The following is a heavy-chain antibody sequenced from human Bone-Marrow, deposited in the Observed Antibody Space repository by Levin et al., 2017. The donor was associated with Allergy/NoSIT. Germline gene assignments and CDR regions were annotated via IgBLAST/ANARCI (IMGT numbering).Heavy chain of an antibody. J-gene: IGHJ3*02. CDR1: GYTFTSYY. D-gene: IGHD2-2*02. CDR3: ARDWGYCSSTSCYTNGDAFDI. Sequence: PGASVKVSCKASGYTFTSYYMHWVRQAPGQGLEWMGIINPSGGSTSYAQKFQGRVTMTRDTSTSTVYMELSSLRSEDTAVYYCARDWGYCSSTSCYTNGDAFDIWGQGTMVTVSS. CDR2: INPSGGST. V-gene: IGHV1-46*01.